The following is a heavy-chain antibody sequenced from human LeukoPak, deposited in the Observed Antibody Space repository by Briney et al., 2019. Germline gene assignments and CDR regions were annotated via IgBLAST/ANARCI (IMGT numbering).Heavy chain of an antibody. CDR3: ARGKYYGMDV. CDR1: GFTFSTYW. CDR2: IDGSSKST. Sequence: GGSLRLSCAASGFTFSTYWMHWVRQAPGKGLVWVSGIDGSSKSTTYADSVKGRFTISRDNAKNTLYLQLNNLRAEDTAVYYCARGKYYGMDVWGQGTTVTVSS. V-gene: IGHV3-74*03. J-gene: IGHJ6*02.